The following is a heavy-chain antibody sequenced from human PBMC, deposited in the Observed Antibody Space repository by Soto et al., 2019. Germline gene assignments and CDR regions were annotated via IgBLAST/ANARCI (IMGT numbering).Heavy chain of an antibody. CDR2: IYYSGST. D-gene: IGHD7-27*01. V-gene: IGHV4-31*03. CDR3: ARESNAHFDY. Sequence: TLSLPYTVSGGSISSGGYYWSWIRQHPGKGLEWIGYIYYSGSTYYNPSLKSRVTISVDTSKNQFSLKLSSVTAADTALYYCARESNAHFDYWGQGTMVTVSS. CDR1: GGSISSGGYY. J-gene: IGHJ4*02.